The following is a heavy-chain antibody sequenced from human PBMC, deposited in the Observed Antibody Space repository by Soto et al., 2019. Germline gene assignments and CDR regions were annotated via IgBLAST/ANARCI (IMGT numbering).Heavy chain of an antibody. CDR3: ATGRVGTGTTEEFAFDI. V-gene: IGHV1-46*03. CDR2: INPSGGST. Sequence: QVQLVQSGAEVKKPGASVKVSCKASGYTFTSYYMHWVRQAPGQGLEWMGIINPSGGSTSYAQKFQCRVTMTRDTSTSTVYMELSSLRSEDTAVYYCATGRVGTGTTEEFAFDIWAKGQWSPSLQ. J-gene: IGHJ3*02. CDR1: GYTFTSYY. D-gene: IGHD1-1*01.